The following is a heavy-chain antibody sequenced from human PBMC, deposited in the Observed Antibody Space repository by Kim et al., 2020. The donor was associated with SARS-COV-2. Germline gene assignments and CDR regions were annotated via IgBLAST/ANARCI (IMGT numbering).Heavy chain of an antibody. J-gene: IGHJ4*02. Sequence: SVKGRFTISRDNSKNTLYLQMNSRRAEDTAVYYCARPRGRYSGYDDPFYYWGQGTLVTVSS. D-gene: IGHD5-12*01. CDR3: ARPRGRYSGYDDPFYY. V-gene: IGHV3-30*07.